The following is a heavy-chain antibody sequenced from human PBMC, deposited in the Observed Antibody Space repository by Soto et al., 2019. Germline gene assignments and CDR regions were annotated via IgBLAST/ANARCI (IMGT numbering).Heavy chain of an antibody. Sequence: QVQLVQSGAEVKKPGASVKVSCKASGYTFSSYYIHWVRQAPGQGLEWIGIINPNGGSTNYAQNFKGRITVTQDKSPGTVYMDLSGLTSGDPAMYYCARGLGPGDRRGQGTLVPGSS. V-gene: IGHV1-46*01. CDR1: GYTFSSYY. CDR2: INPNGGST. CDR3: ARGLGPGDR. D-gene: IGHD6-6*01. J-gene: IGHJ5*02.